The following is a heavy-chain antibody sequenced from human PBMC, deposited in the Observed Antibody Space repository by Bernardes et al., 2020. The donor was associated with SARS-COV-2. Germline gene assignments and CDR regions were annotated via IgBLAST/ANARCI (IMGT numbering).Heavy chain of an antibody. J-gene: IGHJ6*02. V-gene: IGHV4-59*01. CDR2: IYYSGST. CDR1: GGSISSYY. CDR3: ARTEVTYYYGSDRWYYGMDV. Sequence: SETLSLTCTVSGGSISSYYWSWIRQPPGKGLEWIGYIYYSGSTNYNPSLKSRVTISVDTSKNQFSLKLSSVTAADTAVYYCARTEVTYYYGSDRWYYGMDVWGQGTTVTVSS. D-gene: IGHD3-10*01.